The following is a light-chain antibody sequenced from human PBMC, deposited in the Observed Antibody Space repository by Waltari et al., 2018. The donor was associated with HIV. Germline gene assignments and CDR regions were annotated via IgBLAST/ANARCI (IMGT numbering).Light chain of an antibody. J-gene: IGLJ3*02. CDR2: RNN. Sequence: QSVLTQPPSASGTPGHRVTISCSGSSSNFVRHYVSLYQQLQGTPPKLLIYRNNQRTSGVPDRFSGSKSGTSASLAISGLRSEDEADYHCAAWDDSLSGTGVFGGGTKLTVL. V-gene: IGLV1-47*01. CDR1: SSNFVRHY. CDR3: AAWDDSLSGTGV.